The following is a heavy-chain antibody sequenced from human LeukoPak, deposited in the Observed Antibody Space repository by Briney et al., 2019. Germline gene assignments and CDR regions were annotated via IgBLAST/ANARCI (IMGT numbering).Heavy chain of an antibody. V-gene: IGHV3-23*01. CDR1: GFIFNAYG. D-gene: IGHD3-10*01. CDR3: ARAYYGSGSYYKARNWFDP. Sequence: GGTLRLSCAASGFIFNAYGMSWVRQAPGKGLEWVSGITGSSRTTYYADSVKGRFTISRDNSRNTVYLQMNSLRAEDTAVYYCARAYYGSGSYYKARNWFDPWGQGTLVTVSS. J-gene: IGHJ5*02. CDR2: ITGSSRTT.